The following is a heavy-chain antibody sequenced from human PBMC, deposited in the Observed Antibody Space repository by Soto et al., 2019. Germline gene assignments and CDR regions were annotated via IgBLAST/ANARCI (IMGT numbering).Heavy chain of an antibody. Sequence: GASVKVSCKASGGPFSSYAISWVRQAPGQGLEWMGGIIPIFGTANYAQKFQGRVTITADESTSTAYMELSSLRSEDTAVYYCARGRRAAYDAFDIWGQGTMVTVSS. CDR2: IIPIFGTA. CDR3: ARGRRAAYDAFDI. V-gene: IGHV1-69*13. D-gene: IGHD6-25*01. J-gene: IGHJ3*02. CDR1: GGPFSSYA.